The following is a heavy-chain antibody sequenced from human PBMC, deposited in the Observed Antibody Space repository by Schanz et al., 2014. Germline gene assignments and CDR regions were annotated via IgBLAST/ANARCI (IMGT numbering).Heavy chain of an antibody. V-gene: IGHV4-30-2*01. CDR3: AREDRYYHGLDV. CDR2: IYYSGST. J-gene: IGHJ6*02. CDR1: GGSISRGFYS. Sequence: QLQLQESGSGLVKPSQTLSLTCAVSGGSISRGFYSWNWIRQPPGRGLEWIGCIYYSGSTYYNPSLKPRFTFSIDRSKDQFSLSLNSVTAADTAVYYCAREDRYYHGLDVWGQGTTVTVS.